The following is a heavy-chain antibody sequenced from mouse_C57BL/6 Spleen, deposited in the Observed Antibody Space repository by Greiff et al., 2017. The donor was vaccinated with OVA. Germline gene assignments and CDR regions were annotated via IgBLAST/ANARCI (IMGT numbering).Heavy chain of an antibody. D-gene: IGHD2-1*01. CDR1: GYAFSSSW. Sequence: QVQLKQSGPELVKPGASVKISCKASGYAFSSSWMNWVKQRPGKGLEWIGRIYPGDGDTNYNGKFKGKATLTADKSSSTAYMQLSSLTSEDSAVYICASYYGNSAWFAYWGQGTLVTVSA. CDR3: ASYYGNSAWFAY. J-gene: IGHJ3*01. CDR2: IYPGDGDT. V-gene: IGHV1-82*01.